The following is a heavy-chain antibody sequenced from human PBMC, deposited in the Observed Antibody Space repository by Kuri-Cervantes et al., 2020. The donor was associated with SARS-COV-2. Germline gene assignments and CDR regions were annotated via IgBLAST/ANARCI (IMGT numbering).Heavy chain of an antibody. J-gene: IGHJ4*02. CDR1: GGSISSYY. CDR2: IYHSGST. CDR3: ARLPALPWYFDY. Sequence: GSLRLSCTVSGGSISSYYWSWIRQPPGKGLEWIGSIYHSGSTYYNPSLKSRVTISVDTSKNQFSLKLSSVTAADTAVYYCARLPALPWYFDYWGQGTLVTVSS. V-gene: IGHV4-59*08.